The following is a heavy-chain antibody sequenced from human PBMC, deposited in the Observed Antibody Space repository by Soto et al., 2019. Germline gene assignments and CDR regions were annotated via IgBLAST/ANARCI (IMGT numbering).Heavy chain of an antibody. CDR2: ITHSGST. J-gene: IGHJ5*02. CDR1: GGSFSGYY. CDR3: ARGRILLYLDWSRYYRDP. D-gene: IGHD3-9*01. Sequence: SETLSLTCAVYGGSFSGYYWSWIRQPPGQGLEWIGEITHSGSTNYNPSLKSRVTISVDTSKNQFSLKLSSVTAADTAVYYCARGRILLYLDWSRYYRDPGGQGTLVPVSA. V-gene: IGHV4-34*01.